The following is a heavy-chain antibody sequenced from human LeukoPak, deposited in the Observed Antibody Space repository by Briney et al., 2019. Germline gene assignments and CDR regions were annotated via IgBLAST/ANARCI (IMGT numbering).Heavy chain of an antibody. CDR1: GGSFSGYY. V-gene: IGHV4-34*01. Sequence: SETLSLTCAVYGGSFSGYYWSWIRQPPGKGLEWIGEINHSGSTNYNPSLKSRVTISVDTSKNQFSLKLSSVTAADTAVYYCARADYGGNNYYYYYMDVWGKGTTVTVSS. CDR2: INHSGST. J-gene: IGHJ6*03. D-gene: IGHD4-23*01. CDR3: ARADYGGNNYYYYYMDV.